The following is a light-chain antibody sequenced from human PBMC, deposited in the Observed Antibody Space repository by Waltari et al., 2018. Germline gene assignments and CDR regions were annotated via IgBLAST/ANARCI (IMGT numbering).Light chain of an antibody. V-gene: IGKV4-1*01. J-gene: IGKJ1*01. Sequence: DIVMTQSPDSLTVSPGERATINCRSSQSVSDHVNNKTYLAWYRQKPGQPPKLLISWASTREFGVPDRFSGSGSGTEFTLTISSLQPEDVAVYYCQQYYNTPPTFGQGTKVEIK. CDR3: QQYYNTPPT. CDR2: WAS. CDR1: QSVSDHVNNKTY.